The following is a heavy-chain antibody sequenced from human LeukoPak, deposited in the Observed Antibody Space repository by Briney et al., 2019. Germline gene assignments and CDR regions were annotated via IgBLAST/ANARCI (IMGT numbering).Heavy chain of an antibody. CDR2: ISGSGGST. CDR3: AKPFGFLEWLYGGYYDS. CDR1: GFTFSSYG. Sequence: PGGSLRLSCAASGFTFSSYGMSWVRQAPGKGLEWVSAISGSGGSTYYADSVKGRFTISRDNSKNTVFLQMHNVTAEDTAVYYCAKPFGFLEWLYGGYYDSWGQGAHVTVSS. D-gene: IGHD3-3*01. J-gene: IGHJ4*02. V-gene: IGHV3-23*01.